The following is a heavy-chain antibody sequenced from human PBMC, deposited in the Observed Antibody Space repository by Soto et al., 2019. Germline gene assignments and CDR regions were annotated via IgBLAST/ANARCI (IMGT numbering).Heavy chain of an antibody. Sequence: QVQLVQSGAEVTKPGSSVKVSCKASGGTFSSYTITWVRQAPGQGLEWMGRIIPILGTADYAQKFQGRVTITADKSTSTAYLELRRLRSEDTAVYNCARGYCSAGSCYGYYGLDVWGQGTTVTVSS. CDR1: GGTFSSYT. D-gene: IGHD2-15*01. J-gene: IGHJ6*02. CDR3: ARGYCSAGSCYGYYGLDV. V-gene: IGHV1-69*08. CDR2: IIPILGTA.